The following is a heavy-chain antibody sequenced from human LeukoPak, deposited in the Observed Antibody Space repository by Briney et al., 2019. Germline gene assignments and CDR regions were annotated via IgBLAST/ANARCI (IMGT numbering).Heavy chain of an antibody. CDR2: ISYDGSNK. J-gene: IGHJ2*01. D-gene: IGHD3-10*01. Sequence: GGSLRLSCAASGFTFSSYAMHWVRQAPGKGLEWVAVISYDGSNKYYADSVKGRFTISRDNSKNTLCLQMNSLRAEDTAVYYCARDSMVRGVMIYWYFDLWGRGTLVTVSS. V-gene: IGHV3-30-3*01. CDR3: ARDSMVRGVMIYWYFDL. CDR1: GFTFSSYA.